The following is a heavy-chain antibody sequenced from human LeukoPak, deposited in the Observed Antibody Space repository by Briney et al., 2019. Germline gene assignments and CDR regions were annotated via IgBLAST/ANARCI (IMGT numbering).Heavy chain of an antibody. Sequence: GGSLRLSCAASGFTVSRNYMSWVRQAPGRGLECVSVIYGGGPTYYADSVKGRFTISRDTSKNTLYLQMNGLRAEDTAVYFCARDLGIAGTTHAFDIWGQGTMVTVSS. CDR1: GFTVSRNY. J-gene: IGHJ3*02. CDR3: ARDLGIAGTTHAFDI. D-gene: IGHD1-14*01. CDR2: IYGGGPT. V-gene: IGHV3-53*01.